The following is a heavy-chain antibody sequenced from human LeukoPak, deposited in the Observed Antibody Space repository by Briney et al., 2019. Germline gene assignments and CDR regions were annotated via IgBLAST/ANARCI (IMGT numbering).Heavy chain of an antibody. J-gene: IGHJ4*02. Sequence: GSLRLSCAASGFTFSSYWMSWVRQAPGKGLEWVSVIYSGGSTYYADSVKGRFTISRHNSKNTLYLQMNSLRAEDTAVYYCARDRFGGSYFDYWGQGTLVTVSS. D-gene: IGHD2-15*01. V-gene: IGHV3-53*04. CDR3: ARDRFGGSYFDY. CDR2: IYSGGST. CDR1: GFTFSSYW.